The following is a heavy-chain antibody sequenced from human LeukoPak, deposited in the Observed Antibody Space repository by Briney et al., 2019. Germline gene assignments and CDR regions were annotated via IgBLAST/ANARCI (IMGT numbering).Heavy chain of an antibody. CDR2: IYTSGST. CDR1: GGSISSGSYY. CDR3: ARDGGIAAAGTRTRGVFDI. Sequence: SETLSLTCTVSGGSISSGSYYWSWIRQPAGKGLEWIGRIYTSGSTNYNPSLKSRVIISVDTSKNQFSLKLTSVTAADTAVYYCARDGGIAAAGTRTRGVFDIWGQGTMVTVSS. J-gene: IGHJ3*02. V-gene: IGHV4-61*02. D-gene: IGHD6-13*01.